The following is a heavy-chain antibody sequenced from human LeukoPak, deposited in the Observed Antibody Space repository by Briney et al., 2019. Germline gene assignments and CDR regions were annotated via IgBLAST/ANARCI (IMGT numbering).Heavy chain of an antibody. CDR1: GGTFSSYA. CDR2: INPNSGGT. J-gene: IGHJ4*02. CDR3: ARNLYYYDSSGYSLQY. D-gene: IGHD3-22*01. V-gene: IGHV1-2*02. Sequence: ASVKVSCKASGGTFSSYAISWVRQAPGQGLEWMGWINPNSGGTNYAQKFQGRVTMTRDTSISTAYMELSRLRSDDTAVYYCARNLYYYDSSGYSLQYWGQGTLVTVSS.